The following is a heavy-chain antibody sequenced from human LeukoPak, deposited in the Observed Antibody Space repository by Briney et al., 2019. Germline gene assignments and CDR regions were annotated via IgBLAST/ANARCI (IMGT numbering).Heavy chain of an antibody. CDR1: GGSISSGSYY. CDR3: ARDGGTGYFDY. CDR2: IYSSGST. V-gene: IGHV4-61*02. D-gene: IGHD3-16*01. Sequence: SETLSLTCTVSGGSISSGSYYWSWIRQPAGKGLEWIGRIYSSGSTNYNPSLKSRVTISVDTSKNQFSLNLSSVTAADTAVYSCARDGGTGYFDYWGQGTLVTVSS. J-gene: IGHJ4*02.